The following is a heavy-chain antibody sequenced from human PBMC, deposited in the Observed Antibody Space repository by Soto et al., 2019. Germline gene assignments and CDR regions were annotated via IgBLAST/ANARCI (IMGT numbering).Heavy chain of an antibody. Sequence: VQVVQSGGGVVQPGTSLRLSCEASGFIFSSYAMHWVRQAPGKGLEWLAVIAKDGSNKFYAASVKGRFTISRDNSKSTLSLQINTLRNEDTAVYYCARDGGKTHFHFDYWGQGTRVAVSS. J-gene: IGHJ4*02. CDR1: GFIFSSYA. CDR2: IAKDGSNK. CDR3: ARDGGKTHFHFDY. V-gene: IGHV3-30-3*01. D-gene: IGHD3-16*01.